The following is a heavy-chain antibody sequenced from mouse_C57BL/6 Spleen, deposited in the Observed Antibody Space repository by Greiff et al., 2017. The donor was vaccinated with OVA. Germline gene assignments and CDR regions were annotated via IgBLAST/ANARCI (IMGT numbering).Heavy chain of an antibody. CDR2: IDPSDSYT. CDR3: ARTLYDGYYWFAY. V-gene: IGHV1-69*01. D-gene: IGHD2-3*01. CDR1: GYTFTSYW. J-gene: IGHJ3*01. Sequence: QVQLQQSGAELVMPGASVKLSCKASGYTFTSYWMHWVKQRPGQGLEWIGEIDPSDSYTNYNQKFKGKSTLTVDKSSSTAYMQLSSLTSEDSAVYYCARTLYDGYYWFAYWGQGTLVTVSA.